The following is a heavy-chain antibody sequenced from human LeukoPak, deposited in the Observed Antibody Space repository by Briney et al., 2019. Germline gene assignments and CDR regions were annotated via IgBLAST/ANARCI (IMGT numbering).Heavy chain of an antibody. J-gene: IGHJ4*02. CDR3: AKTGSSSWGYFDY. CDR2: ISGSGGST. V-gene: IGHV3-23*01. CDR1: GFTFSSYA. D-gene: IGHD6-13*01. Sequence: GGSLRLSCAASGFTFSSYAMSWVRQAPGKGLEWVSAISGSGGSTYYADSVKGRFTISRDNSENTLYLQMNSLRAEDTAVYYCAKTGSSSWGYFDYWGQGTLVTVSS.